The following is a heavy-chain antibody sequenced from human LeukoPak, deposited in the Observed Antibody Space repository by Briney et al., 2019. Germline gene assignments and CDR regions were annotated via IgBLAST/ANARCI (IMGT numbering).Heavy chain of an antibody. D-gene: IGHD3-10*01. CDR1: GYTLTELS. CDR2: FDPEDGET. Sequence: GASVTVSCKVSGYTLTELSMHWVRQAPGKGLEWMGGFDPEDGETIYAQKFQGRVTMTEDTSTDTAYMELSSLRSEDTAVYYCATGHAHYYGSGSYINWGQGTLVTVSS. V-gene: IGHV1-24*01. J-gene: IGHJ4*02. CDR3: ATGHAHYYGSGSYIN.